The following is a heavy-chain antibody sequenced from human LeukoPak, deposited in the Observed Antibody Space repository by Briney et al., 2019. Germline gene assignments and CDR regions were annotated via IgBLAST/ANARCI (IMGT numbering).Heavy chain of an antibody. CDR3: ATRSYYDTSGVYGMDV. Sequence: SETLSLTCSVSGGSISSRNYYWGWIRQPPGKKLEWIGSIYYSGGTYYNPSLKSRVTISVDTSKNQFSLKLNSVTAADTAVYYCATRSYYDTSGVYGMDVCGQGATGTVSS. J-gene: IGHJ6*02. V-gene: IGHV4-39*01. CDR2: IYYSGGT. D-gene: IGHD3-22*01. CDR1: GGSISSRNYY.